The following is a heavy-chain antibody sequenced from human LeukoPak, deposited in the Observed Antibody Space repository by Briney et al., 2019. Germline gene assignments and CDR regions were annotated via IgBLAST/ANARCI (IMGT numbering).Heavy chain of an antibody. J-gene: IGHJ4*02. D-gene: IGHD3-22*01. CDR1: GGSFSGYY. CDR3: ARGRQRAYYYDSSGYPPDY. CDR2: INHSGST. Sequence: SETLSLTCAVYGGSFSGYYWSWIRQPPGKGLEWIGEINHSGSTNYNPSLKSRVTISVDTSKNQFSLKLSSVTVADTAVYYCARGRQRAYYYDSSGYPPDYWGQGTLVTVSS. V-gene: IGHV4-34*01.